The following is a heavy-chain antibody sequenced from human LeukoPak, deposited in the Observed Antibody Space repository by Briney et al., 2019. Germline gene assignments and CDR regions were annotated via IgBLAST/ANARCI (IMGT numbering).Heavy chain of an antibody. Sequence: PGGSLRLSCAASGFTFSSSAMSWVRQAPGKGREGGSAISNNGGYTYYADSVQGRFTISRDNPKSTLCLQMNSLRAENTAVYYCAKQLGYCSDGSCYFPYWGQGTLVTVSS. CDR2: ISNNGGYT. CDR3: AKQLGYCSDGSCYFPY. D-gene: IGHD2-15*01. V-gene: IGHV3-23*01. J-gene: IGHJ4*02. CDR1: GFTFSSSA.